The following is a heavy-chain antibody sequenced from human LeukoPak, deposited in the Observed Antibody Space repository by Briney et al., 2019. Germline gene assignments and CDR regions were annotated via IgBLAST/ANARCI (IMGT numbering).Heavy chain of an antibody. J-gene: IGHJ4*02. V-gene: IGHV3-21*01. CDR2: IDSSSSI. Sequence: GGSLRLSCAASGFTFRSYSMNWVRQAPGKGLEWVSCIDSSSSIYYADSVKGRFTISRDNANNSLYLQMNSLRAEDTAMYFCARGRYSSCYSSGDYWGQGTLVTVSS. D-gene: IGHD2-15*01. CDR3: ARGRYSSCYSSGDY. CDR1: GFTFRSYS.